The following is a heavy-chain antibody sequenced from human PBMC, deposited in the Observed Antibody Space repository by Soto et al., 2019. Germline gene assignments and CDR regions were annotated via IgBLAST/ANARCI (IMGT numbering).Heavy chain of an antibody. Sequence: SETLSLTCTVSGGSISSYYWSWIRQPAGKGLEWIGRIYTSGSTNYNPSLKSRVTMSVDTSKNQFSLKLSSVTAADTAVYYCARALLSVVPAATYYYYGMDVWGQGTTVTISS. V-gene: IGHV4-4*07. D-gene: IGHD2-2*01. CDR3: ARALLSVVPAATYYYYGMDV. CDR2: IYTSGST. J-gene: IGHJ6*02. CDR1: GGSISSYY.